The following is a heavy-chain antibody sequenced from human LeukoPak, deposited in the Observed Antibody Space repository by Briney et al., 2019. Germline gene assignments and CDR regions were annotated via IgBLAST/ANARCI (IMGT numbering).Heavy chain of an antibody. CDR2: INPNSGGA. Sequence: ASVKVSCKASGYTFTGYYIHWVRQATGQGLEWMGRINPNSGGADYAQKFQGRVSMTRDTSISTAYMELSSLRSDDTAVYYCARGPRLDSSGWYYGAFDIWGQGTMVTVSS. CDR3: ARGPRLDSSGWYYGAFDI. D-gene: IGHD6-19*01. V-gene: IGHV1-2*06. J-gene: IGHJ3*02. CDR1: GYTFTGYY.